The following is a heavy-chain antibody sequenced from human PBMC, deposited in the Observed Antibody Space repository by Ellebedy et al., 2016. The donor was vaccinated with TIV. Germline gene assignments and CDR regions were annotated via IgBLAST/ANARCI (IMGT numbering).Heavy chain of an antibody. CDR3: ARISGHIFDH. CDR2: IDWDDDK. CDR1: GFSLTTSRMY. V-gene: IGHV2-70*01. Sequence: SGPTLVKPTPTLTLTCTFSGFSLTTSRMYISWIRQPPGKALEWLALIDWDDDKYYSTSLKTRLTISKDTSKNQVVLTMTNMDPVDTATYYCARISGHIFDHWGQGALVTVSS. D-gene: IGHD5-12*01. J-gene: IGHJ4*02.